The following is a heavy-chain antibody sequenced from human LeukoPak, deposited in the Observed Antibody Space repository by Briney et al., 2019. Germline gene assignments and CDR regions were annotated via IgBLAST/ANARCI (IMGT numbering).Heavy chain of an antibody. CDR1: GYTFTGYY. Sequence: ASVKVSCKASGYTFTGYYMHWVRQAPGQGLEWMGRVNPNNGVPNYAQKFQGRVTMTRDTAISTAYMALSSLRYDDTAVYFCAREVGYSSSYYGRFDPWGQGTLVTVSS. CDR3: AREVGYSSSYYGRFDP. D-gene: IGHD1-26*01. J-gene: IGHJ5*02. V-gene: IGHV1-2*06. CDR2: VNPNNGVP.